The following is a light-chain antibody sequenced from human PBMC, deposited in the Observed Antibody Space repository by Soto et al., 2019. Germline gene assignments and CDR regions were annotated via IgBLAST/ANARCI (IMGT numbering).Light chain of an antibody. V-gene: IGKV3-20*01. Sequence: EIVLTQSPDTLSLSPGERATLSCRASQSVGKNFLAWYQQKAGQAPRFLIHGASRRATGIPDRFSGSGSGTDFTLTISRLEPEDFAVYYCQQYADSPRTVGQGTKVEIK. CDR1: QSVGKNF. CDR2: GAS. J-gene: IGKJ1*01. CDR3: QQYADSPRT.